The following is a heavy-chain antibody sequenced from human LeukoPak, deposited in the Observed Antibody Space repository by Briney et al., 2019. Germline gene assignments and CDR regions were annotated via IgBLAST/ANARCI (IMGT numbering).Heavy chain of an antibody. D-gene: IGHD7-27*01. Sequence: GGPLRLSCAASGFNFTAYGMNWFRLAPGKGLEWVSSISASSDYTYYADSVTGRFTISRDNAKNSLYLQMNSLRAEDTAVYYCAQLKLGTQDYWGQGTLVTVSS. V-gene: IGHV3-21*01. CDR1: GFNFTAYG. J-gene: IGHJ4*02. CDR2: ISASSDYT. CDR3: AQLKLGTQDY.